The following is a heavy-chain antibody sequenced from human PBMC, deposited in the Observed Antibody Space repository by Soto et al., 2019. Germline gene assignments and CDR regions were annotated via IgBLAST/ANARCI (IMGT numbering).Heavy chain of an antibody. J-gene: IGHJ4*02. CDR1: GDSMSNYY. CDR2: GKYIGST. CDR3: GSLHEGYSSSWIES. D-gene: IGHD6-6*01. V-gene: IGHV4-59*08. Sequence: QVELQESGPGLVKPSETLALSCSVSGDSMSNYYLTWIRQPPGKGLEWIGYGKYIGSTRYNPSLNSRVSISVDTAKTQFSLRMNSVSAADTAVYYSGSLHEGYSSSWIESWGQGTLVTVSS.